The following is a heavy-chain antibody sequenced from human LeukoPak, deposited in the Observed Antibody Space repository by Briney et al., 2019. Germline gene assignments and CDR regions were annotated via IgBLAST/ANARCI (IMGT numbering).Heavy chain of an antibody. D-gene: IGHD6-19*01. CDR3: ARSGFSTGFYMDI. V-gene: IGHV1-2*02. Sequence: ASVKVSRKASGYTFTGYYIHWLRQAPGQGLEWMGWIDPPSGATHYAQKFQDTVTMTRDRSIGTAYMEVRRLKSDATAVYYCARSGFSTGFYMDIWGQGNLVPVSS. CDR1: GYTFTGYY. J-gene: IGHJ4*02. CDR2: IDPPSGAT.